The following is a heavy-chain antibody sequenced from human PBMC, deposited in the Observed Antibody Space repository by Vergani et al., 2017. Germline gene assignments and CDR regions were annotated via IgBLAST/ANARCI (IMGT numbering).Heavy chain of an antibody. V-gene: IGHV4-59*04. J-gene: IGHJ1*01. CDR2: IYYTGTT. CDR3: TRHGRSGWAGYFQH. D-gene: IGHD6-19*01. CDR1: GGSMSSYY. Sequence: QVQLQESGPGLVKPSETLFLTCTVSGGSMSSYYWSWIRQPPGKRLEWIGTIYYTGTTYYNEAHKSRLTISVDTSKNQFSLNLTSVTAADTAVYYCTRHGRSGWAGYFQHWGQGTLVTASS.